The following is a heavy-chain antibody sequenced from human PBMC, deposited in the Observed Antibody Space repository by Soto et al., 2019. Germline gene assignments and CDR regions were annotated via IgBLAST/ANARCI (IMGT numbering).Heavy chain of an antibody. Sequence: QVQLQESGPGLVKPSQTLSLTCTVSGGSISSGGYYWSWIRQHPGKGLEWIGYIYYSGSTYYNPSLESRVTISVDTSKNQCSLKLSSVTAADTAVYYCAREVIEVRGGTDGMDVWGQGTTVTVSS. D-gene: IGHD3-10*01. J-gene: IGHJ6*02. CDR1: GGSISSGGYY. CDR2: IYYSGST. V-gene: IGHV4-31*03. CDR3: AREVIEVRGGTDGMDV.